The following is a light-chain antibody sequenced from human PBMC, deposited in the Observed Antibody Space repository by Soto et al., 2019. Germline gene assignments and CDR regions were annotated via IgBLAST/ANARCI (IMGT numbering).Light chain of an antibody. Sequence: EIVMTQSPATVSLSPGERATLSCRASPGVSNTLAWYQQRPGQAPRLLIYGASIRAPGIPARFSGGGSGTAFTLTNTRLNSADFGVYYCQQYENWRYTFGQGTKLEIK. CDR1: PGVSNT. J-gene: IGKJ2*01. V-gene: IGKV3-15*01. CDR3: QQYENWRYT. CDR2: GAS.